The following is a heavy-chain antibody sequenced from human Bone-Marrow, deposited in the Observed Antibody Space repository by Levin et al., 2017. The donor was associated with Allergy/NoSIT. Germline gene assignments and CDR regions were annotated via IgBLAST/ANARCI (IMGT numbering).Heavy chain of an antibody. CDR3: ARGATSGWALDY. J-gene: IGHJ4*02. D-gene: IGHD6-19*01. Sequence: ASVKVSCKASGYSFTGYAVHWVRQAPGQRLEWMGWINAGNGETKYSQTFQDRVTMTRDTSATTAYMDLSSLISDDTAVYYCARGATSGWALDYWGQGTLVTVSS. CDR1: GYSFTGYA. CDR2: INAGNGET. V-gene: IGHV1-3*01.